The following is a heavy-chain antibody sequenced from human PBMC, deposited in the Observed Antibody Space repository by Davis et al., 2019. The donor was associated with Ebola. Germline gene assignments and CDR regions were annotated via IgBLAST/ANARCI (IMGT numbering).Heavy chain of an antibody. CDR3: ASGVETGILSFGIFNY. D-gene: IGHD3-10*01. CDR1: GFTFSNYA. J-gene: IGHJ4*02. Sequence: PGGSLRLSCAASGFTFSNYAMSWVRQAPGGGLEWVSGISASGADIKYADSVRGRFSISRDDSKNTLYLQMNSLRVEDTAVYYCASGVETGILSFGIFNYWGQGTLVTVSS. V-gene: IGHV3-23*01. CDR2: ISASGADI.